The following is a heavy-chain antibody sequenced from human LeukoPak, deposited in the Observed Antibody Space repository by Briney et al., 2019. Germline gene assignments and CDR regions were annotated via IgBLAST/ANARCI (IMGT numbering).Heavy chain of an antibody. V-gene: IGHV1-24*01. CDR2: FDPEDGET. D-gene: IGHD3-22*01. CDR1: GYTLTELS. J-gene: IGHJ4*02. Sequence: ASVKVSCKVSGYTLTELSMHWVRQAPGKGLEWKGGFDPEDGETIYAQKFQGRVTMTEDTSTDTAYMELSSLRSEDTAVYYCATGYDTRPYYFDYWGQGPLVTVSS. CDR3: ATGYDTRPYYFDY.